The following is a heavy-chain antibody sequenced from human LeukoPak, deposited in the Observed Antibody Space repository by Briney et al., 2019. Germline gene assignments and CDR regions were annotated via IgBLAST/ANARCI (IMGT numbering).Heavy chain of an antibody. Sequence: ASVKVSCQASGYTFTNYFVHWVRQAPGQGPEYMGIINPSAGNTNYAQKFQGRITMTRDTSTTTVYMELSSLVSEGTAVYYCARERPSKCYFDYWGKGTLVTVSS. CDR1: GYTFTNYF. J-gene: IGHJ4*02. CDR2: INPSAGNT. CDR3: ARERPSKCYFDY. V-gene: IGHV1-46*01.